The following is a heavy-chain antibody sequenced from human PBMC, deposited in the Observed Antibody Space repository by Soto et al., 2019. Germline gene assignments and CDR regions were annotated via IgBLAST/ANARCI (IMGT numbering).Heavy chain of an antibody. Sequence: GGSLRLSCAASGFTFSSYSMNWVRQAPGKGLEWVSYISSSSSTIYYADSVKGRFTISRDNAKNSLYLQMNSLRDEDTAVYYCARVRLGTVTTFYYYYGMDVWGQGTTVTVSS. D-gene: IGHD4-17*01. CDR1: GFTFSSYS. J-gene: IGHJ6*02. CDR2: ISSSSSTI. V-gene: IGHV3-48*02. CDR3: ARVRLGTVTTFYYYYGMDV.